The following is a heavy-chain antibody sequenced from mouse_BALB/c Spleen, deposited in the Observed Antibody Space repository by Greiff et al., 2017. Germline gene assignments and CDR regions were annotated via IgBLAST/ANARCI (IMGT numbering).Heavy chain of an antibody. D-gene: IGHD4-1*01. CDR3: ARRTGTDYYAMDY. J-gene: IGHJ4*01. CDR1: GFTFSSYA. CDR2: ISSGGSYT. Sequence: EVKLVESGGGLVKPGGSLKLSCAASGFTFSSYAMSWVRQSPEKRLEWVAEISSGGSYTYYPDTVTGRFTISRDNAKNTLYLEMSSLRSEDTAMYYCARRTGTDYYAMDYWGQGTSVTVSS. V-gene: IGHV5-9-4*01.